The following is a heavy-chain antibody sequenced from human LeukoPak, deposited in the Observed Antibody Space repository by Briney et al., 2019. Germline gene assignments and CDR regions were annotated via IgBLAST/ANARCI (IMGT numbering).Heavy chain of an antibody. D-gene: IGHD2-2*01. CDR3: ARVGDCSSTSCHYYYYGMDV. Sequence: GASVKVSCKASGGTFSSYAISWVRQAPGQGLEWMGGIIPIFGTANYAQKFQGRVTITADESTSTAYMELSSLRSEDTAVYYCARVGDCSSTSCHYYYYGMDVWGQGTTVTVSS. J-gene: IGHJ6*02. CDR1: GGTFSSYA. V-gene: IGHV1-69*13. CDR2: IIPIFGTA.